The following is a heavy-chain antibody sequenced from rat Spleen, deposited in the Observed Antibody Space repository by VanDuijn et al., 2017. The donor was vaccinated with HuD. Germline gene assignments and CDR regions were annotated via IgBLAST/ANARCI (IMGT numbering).Heavy chain of an antibody. CDR2: IWGNGNS. Sequence: QVQLKESGPGLVQPSQTLSLTCTVSGFSFTNNGVSWVRQPPGKGLDWMGVIWGNGNSNYNSALKSRLSISRDTSKSQVYLKMSSLQTDDTGTYYCTRDPPGSSGVMDVWGQGASVTVSS. V-gene: IGHV2-13*01. J-gene: IGHJ4*01. D-gene: IGHD5-1*01. CDR3: TRDPPGSSGVMDV. CDR1: GFSFTNNG.